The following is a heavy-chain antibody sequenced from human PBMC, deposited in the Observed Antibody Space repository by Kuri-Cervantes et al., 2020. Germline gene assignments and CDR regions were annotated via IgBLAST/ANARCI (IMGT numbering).Heavy chain of an antibody. V-gene: IGHV4-4*07. CDR1: GGSISSHY. D-gene: IGHD6-19*01. Sequence: GSLRLSCTVSGGSISSHYWSWIRQPAGKGLEWIGRIYTSGSTDYNPSLKSRVVISVDKSKNQFSLKLSSVTAADTAVYYCARDWYNSGYYYFDYWGQGTLVTVSS. CDR2: IYTSGST. J-gene: IGHJ4*02. CDR3: ARDWYNSGYYYFDY.